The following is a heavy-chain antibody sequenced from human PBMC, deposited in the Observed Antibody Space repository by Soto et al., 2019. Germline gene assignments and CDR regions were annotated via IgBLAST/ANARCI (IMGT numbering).Heavy chain of an antibody. CDR3: AKDGGVSVGAAPDY. D-gene: IGHD3-3*01. CDR1: GFTFSSYA. Sequence: EVQLLESGGGLVQPGGSLRLSCAASGFTFSSYAMSWVRQAPGKGLEWVSAISGSGGSTYYADSVKGWFTISRDNSKNTLYLQMNSLRAEDTAVYYCAKDGGVSVGAAPDYWGQGTLVTVSS. J-gene: IGHJ4*02. CDR2: ISGSGGST. V-gene: IGHV3-23*01.